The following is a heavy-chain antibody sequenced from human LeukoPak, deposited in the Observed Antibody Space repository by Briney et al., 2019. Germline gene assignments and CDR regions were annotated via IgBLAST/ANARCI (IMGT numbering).Heavy chain of an antibody. CDR1: GGTFSSYA. CDR3: ARVGYCSSTSCQPGDY. Sequence: SVKVSCKTSGGTFSSYAIGWVRQAPGQGLEWMGGIIPIFGTANYAQKFQCRVTITADKSTSTAYMELSSLRSEDTAVYYCARVGYCSSTSCQPGDYWGQGTLVTVSS. J-gene: IGHJ4*02. CDR2: IIPIFGTA. V-gene: IGHV1-69*06. D-gene: IGHD2-2*01.